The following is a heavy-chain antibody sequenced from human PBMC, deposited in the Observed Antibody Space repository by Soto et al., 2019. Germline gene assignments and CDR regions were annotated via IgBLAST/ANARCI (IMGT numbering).Heavy chain of an antibody. Sequence: QVQLVQSGAEVKKPGSSVKVSCKASGGTFSSYAISWVRQAPGQGLEWMGGIIPIFGTANYAQKFQGRVTITSDECASTAFSVLGNVKSEERAVCNYAGDGGVGYSGYDVGYFDYWGQGTLVTVYS. CDR3: AGDGGVGYSGYDVGYFDY. CDR2: IIPIFGTA. V-gene: IGHV1-69*01. D-gene: IGHD5-12*01. J-gene: IGHJ4*02. CDR1: GGTFSSYA.